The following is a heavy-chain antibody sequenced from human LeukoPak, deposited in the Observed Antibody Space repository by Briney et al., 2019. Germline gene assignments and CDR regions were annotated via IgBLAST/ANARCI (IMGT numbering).Heavy chain of an antibody. D-gene: IGHD6-19*01. CDR3: ARVSSGWDPFDY. CDR1: GFSFGDYA. V-gene: IGHV3-21*01. CDR2: ISGSSSSK. Sequence: PGGSLRLSCAGSGFSFGDYAMNWVRQAPGKGLEWVSSISGSSSSKNYADSVKGRFTISRDNAKKSLYLQMNSLGAEDTAVYYCARVSSGWDPFDYWGQGTLVTVSS. J-gene: IGHJ4*02.